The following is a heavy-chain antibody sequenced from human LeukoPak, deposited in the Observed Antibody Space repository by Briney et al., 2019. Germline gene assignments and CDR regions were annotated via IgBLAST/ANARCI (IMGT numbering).Heavy chain of an antibody. V-gene: IGHV3-23*01. J-gene: IGHJ4*02. D-gene: IGHD6-19*01. CDR1: GFTFSSYA. Sequence: PGGSLRLSCTASGFTFSSYAMSWVRQAPGKGLEWVSGISASGGNTYHADSVKGRFTISRDNSKNTLYLQMKSLRAEDTAVYYCARLVWLDQNFDYWGQGTLLTVSS. CDR2: ISASGGNT. CDR3: ARLVWLDQNFDY.